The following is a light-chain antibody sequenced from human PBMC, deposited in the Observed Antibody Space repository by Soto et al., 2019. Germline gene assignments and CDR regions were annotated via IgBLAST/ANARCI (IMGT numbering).Light chain of an antibody. CDR3: QQYYSTPRT. J-gene: IGKJ1*01. V-gene: IGKV4-1*01. Sequence: DIVMTQSPDSLAVSLGERATINCKSSQSVLYSSNNKNYLAWYQQKPGQPPKLLIYWASTRESGVPDRFSGSGSGTDFTLTISSLQAEDVAVYSCQQYYSTPRTFGNGTKVEIK. CDR2: WAS. CDR1: QSVLYSSNNKNY.